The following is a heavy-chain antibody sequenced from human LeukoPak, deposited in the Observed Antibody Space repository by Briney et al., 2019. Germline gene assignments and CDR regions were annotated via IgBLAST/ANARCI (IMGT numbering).Heavy chain of an antibody. Sequence: SETLSLTCIVSGGSISNYYWSWIRQPPGKGLEWIGYIYYSGSTNYNPSLKSRVTISVDTSKNQFSLKLSSVTAADTAVYYCARDRRRYSSSWSFDYWGQGTLVTVSS. CDR2: IYYSGST. CDR3: ARDRRRYSSSWSFDY. D-gene: IGHD6-13*01. CDR1: GGSISNYY. V-gene: IGHV4-59*01. J-gene: IGHJ4*02.